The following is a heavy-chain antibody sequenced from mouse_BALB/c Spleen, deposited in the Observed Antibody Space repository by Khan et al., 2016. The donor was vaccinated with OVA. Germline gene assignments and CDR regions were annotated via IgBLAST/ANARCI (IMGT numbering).Heavy chain of an antibody. CDR2: IAPGSGSS. CDR1: GYTFTSFW. CDR3: ARSNYYGSSLYAMDY. Sequence: DLVKPGASVNLSCKASGYTFTSFWINWIKQRPGQGLEWLGRIAPGSGSSSYNELFKVKATLTVDTSSSTAYIQLSSLSSEDSAVYFCARSNYYGSSLYAMDYWGQGTSVTVSS. V-gene: IGHV1S41*01. J-gene: IGHJ4*01. D-gene: IGHD1-1*01.